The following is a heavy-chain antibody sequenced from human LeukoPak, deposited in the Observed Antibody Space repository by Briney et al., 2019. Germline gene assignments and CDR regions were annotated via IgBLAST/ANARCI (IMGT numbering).Heavy chain of an antibody. V-gene: IGHV4-38-2*02. Sequence: SETLSLTCTVSGYSISSGYYWGWIRQPPGKGLEWIGSIYHSGSTYYNPSLKSRVTISVDTSKNQFSLKLSTVTAADTAVYYCARATYYYDSSGYYYRYYFDYWGQGTLVTVSS. CDR3: ARATYYYDSSGYYYRYYFDY. CDR2: IYHSGST. CDR1: GYSISSGYY. D-gene: IGHD3-22*01. J-gene: IGHJ4*02.